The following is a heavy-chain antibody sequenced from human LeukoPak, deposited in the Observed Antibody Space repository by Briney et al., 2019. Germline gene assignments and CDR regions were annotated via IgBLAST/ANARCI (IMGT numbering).Heavy chain of an antibody. D-gene: IGHD6-13*01. CDR1: GFTFSSYA. Sequence: GGSLRLSCAASGFTFSSYAMSWVRQAPGKGLEWVSAISGSGGGTYYADSVKGRFTISRDNSKNTLYLQMNSLRAEDTAVYYCAKDQEVAAAGVGAFDIWGQGTMVTVSS. CDR2: ISGSGGGT. CDR3: AKDQEVAAAGVGAFDI. J-gene: IGHJ3*02. V-gene: IGHV3-23*01.